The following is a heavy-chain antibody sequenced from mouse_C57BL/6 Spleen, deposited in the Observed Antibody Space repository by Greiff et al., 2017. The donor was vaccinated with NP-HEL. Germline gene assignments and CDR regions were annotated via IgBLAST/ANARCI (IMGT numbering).Heavy chain of an antibody. CDR3: ARGGYYGSSSWYFDV. CDR1: GYTFTDYY. J-gene: IGHJ1*03. Sequence: EVQLQQSGPELVKPGASVKISCKASGYTFTDYYMNWVKQSHGKSLEWIGDINPNNGGTSYNQKFKGKATLTVDKSSSTAYMELRSLTSEDSAVYYCARGGYYGSSSWYFDVWGTGTTVTVSS. V-gene: IGHV1-26*01. D-gene: IGHD1-1*01. CDR2: INPNNGGT.